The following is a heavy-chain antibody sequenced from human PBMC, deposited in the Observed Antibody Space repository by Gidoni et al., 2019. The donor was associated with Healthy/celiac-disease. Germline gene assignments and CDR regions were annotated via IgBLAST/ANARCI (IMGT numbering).Heavy chain of an antibody. V-gene: IGHV3-7*01. Sequence: EVQLVESGGGLVQPGGSLRLSCAASDFPFSRYWRSWVRQAPGKGLGGVANIKQDGSEKYYVDSVKGRFTISRDNAKNSLYLQMNSLRAEDTAVYYCARVLDDGSGSYYTVSLDYWGQGTLVTVSS. D-gene: IGHD3-10*01. CDR3: ARVLDDGSGSYYTVSLDY. CDR1: DFPFSRYW. J-gene: IGHJ4*02. CDR2: IKQDGSEK.